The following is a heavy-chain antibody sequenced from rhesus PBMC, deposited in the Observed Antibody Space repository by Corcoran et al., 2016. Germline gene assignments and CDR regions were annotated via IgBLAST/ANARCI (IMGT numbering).Heavy chain of an antibody. D-gene: IGHD2-39*01. CDR1: RGSISSSY. CDR2: MWVSGRVT. J-gene: IGHJ4*01. CDR3: ARMQSQASAGVDY. V-gene: IGHV4-169*01. Sequence: QLQLQESGPGLVKPSDTLSVTCAVSRGSISSSYWSWIRQAPGKGLEWIGDMWVSGRVTTYSHTHKKRVTLSLVTARNQRCLNLNTVTTTDTAVYYCARMQSQASAGVDYWGQGVQVTVSS.